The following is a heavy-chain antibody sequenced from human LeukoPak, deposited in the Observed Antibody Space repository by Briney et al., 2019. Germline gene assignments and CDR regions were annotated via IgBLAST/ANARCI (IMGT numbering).Heavy chain of an antibody. Sequence: GSLRLSCAASGFTFSSYSMNWVRQAPGKGLEWIGYIYYSGSTNYNPSLKSRVTISVDTSKNQFSLKLSSVTAADTAVYYCARFIAVAGTFYYGMDVWGQGTTVTVSS. CDR1: GFTFSSYS. CDR3: ARFIAVAGTFYYGMDV. D-gene: IGHD6-19*01. CDR2: IYYSGST. J-gene: IGHJ6*02. V-gene: IGHV4-59*01.